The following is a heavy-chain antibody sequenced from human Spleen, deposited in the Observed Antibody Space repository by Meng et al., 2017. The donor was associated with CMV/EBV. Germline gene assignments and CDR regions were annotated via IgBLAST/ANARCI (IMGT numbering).Heavy chain of an antibody. CDR1: GHTFTGYY. V-gene: IGHV1-2*02. CDR3: ARARINRYSSSSSAVDY. J-gene: IGHJ4*02. D-gene: IGHD6-6*01. CDR2: INPNSGGT. Sequence: ASVKVSCKASGHTFTGYYMHWVRQAPGQGLEWMGWINPNSGGTNYAQKFQGRVTMTRDTSISTAYMELSRLRSDDTAVYYCARARINRYSSSSSAVDYWGQGTLVTVSS.